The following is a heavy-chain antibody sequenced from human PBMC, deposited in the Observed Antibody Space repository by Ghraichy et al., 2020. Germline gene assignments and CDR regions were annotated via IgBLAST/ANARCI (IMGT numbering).Heavy chain of an antibody. CDR2: TYYRSKWYN. J-gene: IGHJ4*02. CDR1: GDSVSSNSAA. V-gene: IGHV6-1*01. D-gene: IGHD5-18*01. Sequence: ISGDSVSSNSAAWNWIRQSPSRGLEWLGRTYYRSKWYNDYAVSVKSRITINPDTSKNQFSLQLNSVTPEDTAVYYCARAPLYSYGFDYWGQGTLVTVSS. CDR3: ARAPLYSYGFDY.